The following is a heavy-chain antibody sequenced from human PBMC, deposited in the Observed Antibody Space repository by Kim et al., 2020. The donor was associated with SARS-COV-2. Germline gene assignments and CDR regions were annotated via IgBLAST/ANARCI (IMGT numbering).Heavy chain of an antibody. J-gene: IGHJ6*02. D-gene: IGHD3-9*01. CDR2: IKQDGSEK. Sequence: GGSLRLSCAASGFTFSSYWMSWVRQAPGKGLERVANIKQDGSEKYYVDSVKGRFTISRDNAKNSLYLQMNSLRAEDTAVYYCARDPGLRYFDWLLRNYYYYGMDVWGQGTTVTVSS. CDR3: ARDPGLRYFDWLLRNYYYYGMDV. V-gene: IGHV3-7*03. CDR1: GFTFSSYW.